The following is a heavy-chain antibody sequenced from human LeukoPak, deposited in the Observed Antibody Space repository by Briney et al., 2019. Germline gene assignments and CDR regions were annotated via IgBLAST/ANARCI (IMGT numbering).Heavy chain of an antibody. J-gene: IGHJ4*02. CDR1: GFTFSSYS. CDR3: ARIKSGDYFDY. CDR2: ISGSGGST. D-gene: IGHD2/OR15-2a*01. Sequence: GGSLRLSCAVSGFTFSSYSMNWVRQAPGKGLEWVSAISGSGGSTYYADSVKGRFTISRDNSKNTLYLQMNSLRAEDTAVYYCARIKSGDYFDYWGQGTLVTVSS. V-gene: IGHV3-23*01.